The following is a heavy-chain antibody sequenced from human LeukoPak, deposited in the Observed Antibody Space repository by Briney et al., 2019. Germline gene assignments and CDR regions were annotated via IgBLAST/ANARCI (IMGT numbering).Heavy chain of an antibody. CDR1: GYTFTGYY. CDR3: ARGGQLVLTQNWFDP. Sequence: GASVKVSCKASGYTFTGYYMHWVRQAPGQGLEWMGWINPNSGGTNYAQKFQGRVTMTRDTSISTAYMELSRRRSDDTAVYYCARGGQLVLTQNWFDPWGQGTLVTVSS. J-gene: IGHJ5*02. V-gene: IGHV1-2*02. D-gene: IGHD6-13*01. CDR2: INPNSGGT.